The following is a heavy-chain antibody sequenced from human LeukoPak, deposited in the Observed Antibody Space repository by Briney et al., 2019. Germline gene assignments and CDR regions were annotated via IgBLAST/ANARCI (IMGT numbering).Heavy chain of an antibody. D-gene: IGHD1-7*01. CDR1: GGSISSSSYY. J-gene: IGHJ6*03. V-gene: IGHV4-39*07. Sequence: SETLSLTCTVSGGSISSSSYYWGWIRLPPGKGLEWIGSIYYSGSTYYNPSLKSRVTISVDTSKNQFSLKLSSVTAADTAVYYCARDQLELPHYYYYMDVWGKGTTVTVSS. CDR3: ARDQLELPHYYYYMDV. CDR2: IYYSGST.